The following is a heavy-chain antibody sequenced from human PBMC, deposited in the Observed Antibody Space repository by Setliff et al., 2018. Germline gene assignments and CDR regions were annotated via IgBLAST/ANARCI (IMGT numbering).Heavy chain of an antibody. Sequence: VASVKVSCKASGYTFTNYDINWVRQATGQGLEWMGWINPNSGNTGYAQNFQGRVTMTRNTSISTAYMELSSLGFEDTAVYYCARGPRHNFWSGYYLVAVNYWGQGTLVTVSS. J-gene: IGHJ4*02. CDR2: INPNSGNT. CDR1: GYTFTNYD. V-gene: IGHV1-8*02. CDR3: ARGPRHNFWSGYYLVAVNY. D-gene: IGHD3-3*01.